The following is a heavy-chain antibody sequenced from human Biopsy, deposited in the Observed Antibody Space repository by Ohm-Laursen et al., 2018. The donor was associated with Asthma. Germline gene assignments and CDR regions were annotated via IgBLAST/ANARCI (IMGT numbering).Heavy chain of an antibody. V-gene: IGHV4-34*01. D-gene: IGHD2-15*01. Sequence: GTLSLTCAVYGGSFSGHYWTWIRQPPGKGLEWIGEIIHSGNTNYNRSLKSRLTLSADTPKNQFSLKLSSVTAADTAVYYCARGGYCSGGDCYLRRPSYPVSYFDLWGRGTLVTVSS. CDR3: ARGGYCSGGDCYLRRPSYPVSYFDL. CDR1: GGSFSGHY. CDR2: IIHSGNT. J-gene: IGHJ2*01.